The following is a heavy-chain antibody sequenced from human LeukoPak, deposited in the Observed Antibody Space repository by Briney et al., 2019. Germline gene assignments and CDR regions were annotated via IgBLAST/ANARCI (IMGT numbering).Heavy chain of an antibody. Sequence: PSETLSLTCTVSGGSISSYYWTWIRQPPGKGLEWIGYIYYSGSSNYNPSLKSRVTISVDTSKNRFSLKLSSVTAADTAVYFCAREVVAVAGSYFDSWGQGTLVTVSS. D-gene: IGHD6-19*01. CDR2: IYYSGSS. CDR3: AREVVAVAGSYFDS. V-gene: IGHV4-59*01. J-gene: IGHJ4*02. CDR1: GGSISSYY.